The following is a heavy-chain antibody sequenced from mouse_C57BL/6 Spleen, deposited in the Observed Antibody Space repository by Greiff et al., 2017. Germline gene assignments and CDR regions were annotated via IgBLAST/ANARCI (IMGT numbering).Heavy chain of an antibody. Sequence: VQLQQPGAELVRPGTSVKLSCKASGYTFTSYWMHWVKQRPGQGLEWIGVIDPSDSYTNYNQKFKGKATLTVDTSSSTAYMQLSSLTAEDSAVYYCASGTTVVEGGDYWGQGTTLTVSS. CDR2: IDPSDSYT. J-gene: IGHJ2*01. D-gene: IGHD1-1*01. V-gene: IGHV1-59*01. CDR3: ASGTTVVEGGDY. CDR1: GYTFTSYW.